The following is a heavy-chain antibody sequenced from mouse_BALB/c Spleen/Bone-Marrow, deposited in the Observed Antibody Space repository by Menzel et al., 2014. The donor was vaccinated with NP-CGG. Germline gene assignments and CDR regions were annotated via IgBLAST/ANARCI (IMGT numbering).Heavy chain of an antibody. V-gene: IGHV1S81*02. CDR1: GYTFTSYY. D-gene: IGHD2-12*01. CDR2: INPSNGDT. Sequence: QVQLQQPGAELVKPGASVKLSCKASGYTFTSYYMYWVKQRPGQGLEWIGEINPSNGDTNFNEKFKSKATLTVGKSSSTAYMQLSSLTSEDSAVYYCTRSRRAMDYWGQGTS. J-gene: IGHJ4*01. CDR3: TRSRRAMDY.